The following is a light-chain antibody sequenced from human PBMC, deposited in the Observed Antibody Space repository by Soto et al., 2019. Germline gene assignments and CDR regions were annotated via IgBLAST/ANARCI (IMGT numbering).Light chain of an antibody. CDR2: GTS. J-gene: IGKJ1*01. V-gene: IGKV3-20*01. CDR1: QSVYSNY. Sequence: EIVLTQSPGTLSLSPGERATLSCRASQSVYSNYVAWFQQKPGQAPRLLIYGTSNRAAGIPDRFSGSASGTYFTLTISRLEPEDFALYYCQQYASSPLMFGQGTRVEIK. CDR3: QQYASSPLM.